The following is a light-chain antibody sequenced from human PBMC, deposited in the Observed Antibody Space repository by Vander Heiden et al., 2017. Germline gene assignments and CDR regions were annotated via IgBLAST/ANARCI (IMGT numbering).Light chain of an antibody. V-gene: IGLV2-14*03. J-gene: IGLJ3*02. CDR2: DVS. Sequence: QSALPHPASVSVSPVQSITISCAATSSDVGGYKYVSWYQQRPGKAPELMIYDVSTRPSGVSNRFSGSKSGNTVSLTITGLQAEDEADYYCSAYTSSHTLVFGGGTKLTVL. CDR3: SAYTSSHTLV. CDR1: SSDVGGYKY.